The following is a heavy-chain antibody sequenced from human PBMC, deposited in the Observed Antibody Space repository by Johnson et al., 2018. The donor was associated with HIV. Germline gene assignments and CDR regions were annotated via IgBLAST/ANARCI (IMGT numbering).Heavy chain of an antibody. Sequence: VQLVESGGGLVQPGGSLRLSCAASGFTVSSNYMSWVRQAPGKGLEWVSGISWNSGSIGYADSVKGRFTISRDNSKNTLYLQMNSRRAEDTAVYYCASPGTVVTGLAFDIWGQGTMVTVSS. CDR3: ASPGTVVTGLAFDI. J-gene: IGHJ3*02. D-gene: IGHD4-23*01. CDR1: GFTVSSNY. CDR2: SWNSGSI. V-gene: IGHV3-66*02.